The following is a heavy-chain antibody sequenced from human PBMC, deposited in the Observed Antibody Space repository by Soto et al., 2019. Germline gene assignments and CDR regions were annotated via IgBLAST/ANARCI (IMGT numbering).Heavy chain of an antibody. D-gene: IGHD7-27*01. Sequence: QLQLQESGSGLVKPSQTLSLTCAVSGGSISSGGYSWSWIRQPPGKGLEWIGYIYHSGSTSYNPSPTSPLTISVDRSKNQFSLKLSSVTAADTAVYYCATVPGPWGQGTLVTVSS. J-gene: IGHJ5*02. CDR2: IYHSGST. CDR3: ATVPGP. CDR1: GGSISSGGYS. V-gene: IGHV4-30-2*01.